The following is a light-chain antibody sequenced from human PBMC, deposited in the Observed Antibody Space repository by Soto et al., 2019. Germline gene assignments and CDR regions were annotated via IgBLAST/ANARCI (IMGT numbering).Light chain of an antibody. J-gene: IGKJ1*01. CDR1: ESVRSN. CDR2: GVS. V-gene: IGKV3-15*01. Sequence: EIVMTQSPDTLSVSPGERATLSCRASESVRSNLAWYQQKPGQAPRLLIYGVSTMATGIPARFSGSGSETEFPLTISNLQSEDFAFYYCQQYVNWPPWTFGQGTKVQIK. CDR3: QQYVNWPPWT.